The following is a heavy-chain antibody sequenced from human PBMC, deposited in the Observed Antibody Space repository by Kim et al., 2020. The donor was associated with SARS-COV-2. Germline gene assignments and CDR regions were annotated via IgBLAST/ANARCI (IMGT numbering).Heavy chain of an antibody. V-gene: IGHV4-59*01. D-gene: IGHD3-9*01. CDR1: GGSITTNY. J-gene: IGHJ5*02. CDR2: TKYSGTT. CDR3: ARGLGNHNWFDP. Sequence: SETLSLTCTVSGGSITTNYWSWIRQPPGKGREWIGFTKYSGTTNYNPSLKGRVTISVDTSKTQFSLRLSSVTAADTAVYYCARGLGNHNWFDPWGQGALVTVSS.